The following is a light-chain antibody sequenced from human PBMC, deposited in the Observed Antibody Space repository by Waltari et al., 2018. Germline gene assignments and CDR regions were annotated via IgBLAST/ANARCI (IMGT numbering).Light chain of an antibody. V-gene: IGLV3-25*03. CDR1: ALPTYY. Sequence: SYELTQPPSVSVSPGQTARISCSGDALPTYYAYWYHQKPGQAPVLLIYKDTERPSGIPERFSGSRSGTTVTLTISGVQAEDEADYYCQSADSSGTYVVFGGGTMLTVL. J-gene: IGLJ2*01. CDR2: KDT. CDR3: QSADSSGTYVV.